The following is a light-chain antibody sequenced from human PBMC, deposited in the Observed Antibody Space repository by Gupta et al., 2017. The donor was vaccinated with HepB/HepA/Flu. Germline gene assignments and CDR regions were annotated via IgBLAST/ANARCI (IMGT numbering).Light chain of an antibody. V-gene: IGLV2-23*02. J-gene: IGLJ3*02. Sequence: QSALTQPASVSGSPGQSITISCTGTSSDVGSYNLVSWYQQHPGKAPKLMMYEVSKRPSGVSNRVSGSKSGNTASLTISGLQAEDEADDYCCSYAGSSTWVFGGGTKLTVL. CDR1: SSDVGSYNL. CDR2: EVS. CDR3: CSYAGSSTWV.